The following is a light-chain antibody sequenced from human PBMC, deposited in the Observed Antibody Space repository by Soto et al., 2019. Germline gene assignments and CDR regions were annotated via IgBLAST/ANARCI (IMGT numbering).Light chain of an antibody. V-gene: IGKV3-20*01. CDR2: AAS. J-gene: IGKJ1*01. CDR1: QSVSSY. CDR3: QQYGSSRT. Sequence: EIVLTQSPATLSLSPGERATLSYRASQSVSSYLAWYQQKPGQAPRLLIHAASTGATGIPDRFSGSGSGTDFTLTISRLEPEDFAVYYCQQYGSSRTFGQGTKVDIK.